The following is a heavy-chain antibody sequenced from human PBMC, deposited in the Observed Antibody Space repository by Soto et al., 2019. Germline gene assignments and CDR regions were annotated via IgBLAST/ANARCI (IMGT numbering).Heavy chain of an antibody. CDR1: GFTISTCG. Sequence: SFRLSCAASGFTISTCGNHWGLQAPGKGLEWVAVISSDGSNKYYVDSVKGRFTISRDDSKNTVYLHMNSLRPEDTAVYYCTKQGLRHQSWFDSWGQGTLVTVSS. CDR2: ISSDGSNK. J-gene: IGHJ5*01. V-gene: IGHV3-30*18. CDR3: TKQGLRHQSWFDS. D-gene: IGHD2-15*01.